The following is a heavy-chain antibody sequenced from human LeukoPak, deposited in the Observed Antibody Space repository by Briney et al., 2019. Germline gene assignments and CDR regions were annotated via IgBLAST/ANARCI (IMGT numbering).Heavy chain of an antibody. Sequence: ASVKVSCKASGYTFSNYGISWVPHAPGRGLEWMGWTSYNGNTNYAQKSQDRVTMTTDTSTTTAYMELRSLESDDTAVYYCARHSGSGWQALGYWGQGTLVTVSS. CDR3: ARHSGSGWQALGY. CDR2: TSYNGNT. CDR1: GYTFSNYG. J-gene: IGHJ4*02. D-gene: IGHD6-19*01. V-gene: IGHV1-18*04.